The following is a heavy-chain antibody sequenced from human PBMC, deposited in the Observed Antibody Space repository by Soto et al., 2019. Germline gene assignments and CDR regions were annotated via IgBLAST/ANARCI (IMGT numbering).Heavy chain of an antibody. CDR3: ARRQAAAVAGKKSYYFYYGTDV. Sequence: QVQLVESGGGVVQPGRSLRLSCAASRFTFNTYGMHWVRQAPGKGLEWVAVISPDGSNKYYADSVRGRFTISRDNSKNRVFVQMHSLCADDTAVYYCARRQAAAVAGKKSYYFYYGTDVWRQGTTLTVSS. CDR1: RFTFNTYG. D-gene: IGHD6-19*01. V-gene: IGHV3-33*01. CDR2: ISPDGSNK. J-gene: IGHJ6*02.